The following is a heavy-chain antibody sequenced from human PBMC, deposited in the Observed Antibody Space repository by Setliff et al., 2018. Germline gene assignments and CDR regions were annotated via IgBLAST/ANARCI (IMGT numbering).Heavy chain of an antibody. Sequence: SETLSLTCTVSGGSISSYYWSWIRQPPGKGLEWIGYIHYSGNTNYNPSLKSRVTISLDTPKNQFSLRLSSVTAADTAVYYCARTRYGLGGRPYWGQGTLVTVSS. CDR2: IHYSGNT. D-gene: IGHD2-15*01. J-gene: IGHJ4*02. CDR3: ARTRYGLGGRPY. CDR1: GGSISSYY. V-gene: IGHV4-59*01.